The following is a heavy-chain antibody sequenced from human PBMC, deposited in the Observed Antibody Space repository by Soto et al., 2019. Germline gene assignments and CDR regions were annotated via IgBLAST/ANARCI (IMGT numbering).Heavy chain of an antibody. CDR3: ARDLGGSYDDDYYYYYGMDV. CDR1: GFTFSSYA. V-gene: IGHV3-30-3*01. J-gene: IGHJ6*02. Sequence: QVQLVESGGGVVQPGRSLRLSCAASGFTFSSYAMHWVRQAPGKGLEWVAVISYDGSNKYYADYVKGRFTISRDNSKNTLYLQMNRLRAEDTAVYYCARDLGGSYDDDYYYYYGMDVWGQGTTVTVSS. CDR2: ISYDGSNK. D-gene: IGHD1-26*01.